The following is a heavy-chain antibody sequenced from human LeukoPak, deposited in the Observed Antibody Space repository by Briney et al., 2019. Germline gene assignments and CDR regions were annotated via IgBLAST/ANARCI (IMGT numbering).Heavy chain of an antibody. J-gene: IGHJ1*01. CDR1: GFAFGSYW. V-gene: IGHV3-74*01. D-gene: IGHD3-22*01. Sequence: GGSLRLSCAASGFAFGSYWMHWVRQAPGKGLEWISRMNNDGTDISYADSVKGRFTISRHNAKNTLYLKMKSLRAEDTAVYYCARVGYYDSSGYYAYLQHWGQGTLVTVSS. CDR2: MNNDGTDI. CDR3: ARVGYYDSSGYYAYLQH.